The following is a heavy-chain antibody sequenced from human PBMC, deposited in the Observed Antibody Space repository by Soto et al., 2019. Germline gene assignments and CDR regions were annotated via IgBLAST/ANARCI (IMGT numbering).Heavy chain of an antibody. CDR1: GGTFSSYA. Sequence: SVKVSCKASGGTFSSYAISWVRQAPGQGLEWMGGIIPIFGTANYAQKFQGRVTITADKSTSTDYMELSSLRSEDTAVYYCAISSVGVVRGNYYYYGMDVWGQGTTVTVSS. CDR2: IIPIFGTA. V-gene: IGHV1-69*06. J-gene: IGHJ6*02. D-gene: IGHD3-10*01. CDR3: AISSVGVVRGNYYYYGMDV.